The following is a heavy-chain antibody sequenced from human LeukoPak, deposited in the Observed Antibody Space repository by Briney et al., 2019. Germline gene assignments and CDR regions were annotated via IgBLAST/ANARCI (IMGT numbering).Heavy chain of an antibody. CDR2: ISAYNGNT. CDR3: ARDPYNWNDVGFDY. J-gene: IGHJ4*02. D-gene: IGHD1-20*01. CDR1: GYTFTSYG. V-gene: IGHV1-18*01. Sequence: GASVKVSCKASGYTFTSYGISWVRQAPGQGLEWMGCISAYNGNTNYAQKLQGRVTMTTDTSTSTAYMELRSLRSDDTAVYYCARDPYNWNDVGFDYWGQGTLVTVSS.